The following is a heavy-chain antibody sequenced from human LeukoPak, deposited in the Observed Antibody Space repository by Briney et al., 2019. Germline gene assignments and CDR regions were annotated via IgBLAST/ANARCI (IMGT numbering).Heavy chain of an antibody. D-gene: IGHD3-3*01. CDR3: ARDSRLFGVVPGSSLGY. J-gene: IGHJ4*02. CDR2: IIPIFGTA. V-gene: IGHV1-69*13. CDR1: GGTFSSYA. Sequence: ASVKVSCKASGGTFSSYAISWVRQAPGQGLEWMGGIIPIFGTANYAQKFQGRVTITADESTSTAYMELSSLRSEDTAVYYCARDSRLFGVVPGSSLGYWGQGTLVTVSS.